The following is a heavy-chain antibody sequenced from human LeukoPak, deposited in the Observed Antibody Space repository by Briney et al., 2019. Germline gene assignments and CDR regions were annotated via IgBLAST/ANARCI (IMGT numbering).Heavy chain of an antibody. D-gene: IGHD2-2*01. CDR1: GGTFSSYA. V-gene: IGHV1-69*06. J-gene: IGHJ5*02. Sequence: GASVKVSCKASGGTFSSYAISWVRQAPGQGLEWMGGIIPIFGTANYAQKFQGRVTITADKSTSTAYMELSSLRSEDTAVYYCARDVGGVVPAAHTFDPWGQGTLVTVSS. CDR2: IIPIFGTA. CDR3: ARDVGGVVPAAHTFDP.